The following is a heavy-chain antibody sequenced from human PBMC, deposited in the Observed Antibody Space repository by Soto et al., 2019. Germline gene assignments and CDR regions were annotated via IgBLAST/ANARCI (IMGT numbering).Heavy chain of an antibody. CDR3: ARGDGTASGTDY. V-gene: IGHV3-33*08. Sequence: GGSLRLCCAASGFTFSSYAMHWVRQAPGKGLECVAVIQYDGNTKYYADSVKGRFTISRDDSKSTLYLQMNGLRVEDTAVYYCARGDGTASGTDYWGQGNLVTVSS. D-gene: IGHD6-13*01. CDR2: IQYDGNTK. J-gene: IGHJ4*02. CDR1: GFTFSSYA.